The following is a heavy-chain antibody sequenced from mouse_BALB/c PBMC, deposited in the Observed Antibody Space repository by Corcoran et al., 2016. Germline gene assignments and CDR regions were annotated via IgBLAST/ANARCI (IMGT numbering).Heavy chain of an antibody. D-gene: IGHD1-2*01. CDR3: ARGTTAFAY. CDR1: GFNIKDTY. J-gene: IGHJ3*01. V-gene: IGHV14-3*02. CDR2: IDPANGNT. Sequence: EVQLQQSGAELVKPGASVKLSCTASGFNIKDTYMHWVKQRPEQGLEWIGRIDPANGNTKYDPKCQGKATITADTSSNTAYLQLSSMTTEDTAVYYCARGTTAFAYWGQGTLVTVSA.